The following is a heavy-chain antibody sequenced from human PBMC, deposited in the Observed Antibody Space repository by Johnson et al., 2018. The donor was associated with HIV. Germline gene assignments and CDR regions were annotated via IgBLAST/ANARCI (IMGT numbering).Heavy chain of an antibody. V-gene: IGHV3-30*18. CDR2: LSYDGSNT. J-gene: IGHJ3*02. D-gene: IGHD4-23*01. Sequence: QVQLVESGGGVIRPGGSLRLSCAASGFTFDYYAMHWVRPAPGQGLEWVAFLSYDGSNTYYADSVKARFTISRDNSKNTRYLHMNSLRAEDTAGYYCAKRPGGNSGFVDAFDIWGQGTMVTVSS. CDR3: AKRPGGNSGFVDAFDI. CDR1: GFTFDYYA.